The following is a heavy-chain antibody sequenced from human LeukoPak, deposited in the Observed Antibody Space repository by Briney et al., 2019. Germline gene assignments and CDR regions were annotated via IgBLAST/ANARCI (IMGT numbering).Heavy chain of an antibody. CDR3: ARAGYSYGGQFDY. V-gene: IGHV4-59*01. D-gene: IGHD5-18*01. CDR1: GGSLSTYY. CDR2: IYYSGSP. J-gene: IGHJ4*02. Sequence: SETLSLTCTASGGSLSTYYWNWIRQPPGKGLEWIGYIYYSGSPNYSPSLKSRVTISVDTSKNQFSLKLSSVTAADTAVYYCARAGYSYGGQFDYWGRGTLVTVSS.